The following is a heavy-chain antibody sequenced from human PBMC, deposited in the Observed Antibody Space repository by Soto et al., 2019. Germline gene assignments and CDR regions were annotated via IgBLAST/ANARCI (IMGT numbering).Heavy chain of an antibody. D-gene: IGHD6-19*01. CDR2: INQDGSVK. CDR3: ARIGYSSSTNDY. Sequence: GGSLRLSCAASGFTFTTYWMSWLRQAPGKGLEWVADINQDGSVKYYVDSVKGRFTISRDNAKNSLFLQMNSLRAEDTAVYYCARIGYSSSTNDYWGQGTLVTVSS. CDR1: GFTFTTYW. J-gene: IGHJ4*02. V-gene: IGHV3-7*05.